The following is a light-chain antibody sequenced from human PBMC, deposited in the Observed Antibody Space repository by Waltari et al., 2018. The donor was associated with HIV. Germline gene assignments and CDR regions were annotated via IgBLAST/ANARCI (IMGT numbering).Light chain of an antibody. CDR2: DDS. CDR3: QVWDSSSDHWV. J-gene: IGLJ3*02. CDR1: NLEIKR. V-gene: IGLV3-21*04. Sequence: SYVLTQPPSVSVAPGKTAKIACEGDNLEIKRVHWYQQRPGQAPIQVIDDDSDRPSGIPERFSGSNSGNTATLSITRVEVGDEADYYCQVWDSSSDHWVFGGGTKLTVL.